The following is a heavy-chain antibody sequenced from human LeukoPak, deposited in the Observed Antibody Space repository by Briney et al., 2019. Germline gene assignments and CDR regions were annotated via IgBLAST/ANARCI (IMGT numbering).Heavy chain of an antibody. D-gene: IGHD1-14*01. J-gene: IGHJ6*02. CDR1: GGSISSYY. Sequence: SEALSLTCTVSGGSISSYYWSWIRQSPVRGLEWLGYIFPSGSAFYNPSLESRVTISLDTSENQLSLKLSSVTAADTAVYFCARRNHYFYYMDVWGQGTTVTVSS. CDR2: IFPSGSA. CDR3: ARRNHYFYYMDV. V-gene: IGHV4-4*09.